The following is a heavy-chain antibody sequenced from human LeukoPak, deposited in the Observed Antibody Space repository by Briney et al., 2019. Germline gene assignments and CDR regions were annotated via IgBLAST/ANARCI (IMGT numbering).Heavy chain of an antibody. D-gene: IGHD6-6*01. V-gene: IGHV3-21*01. CDR2: ISTSSSYT. J-gene: IGHJ3*02. CDR1: GFTFSRYA. CDR3: ARDVRAYSSSSSAFDI. Sequence: GGSLRLSCAASGFTFSRYAMSWVRQAPGKGLEWVSSISTSSSYTYYADSVKGRFTISRDNAKNSLYLQMNSLREEDTAVYYCARDVRAYSSSSSAFDIWGQGTMVTASS.